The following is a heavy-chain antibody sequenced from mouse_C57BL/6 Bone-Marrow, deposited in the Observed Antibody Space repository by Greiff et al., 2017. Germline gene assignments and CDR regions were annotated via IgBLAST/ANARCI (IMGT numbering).Heavy chain of an antibody. D-gene: IGHD2-14*01. V-gene: IGHV1-69*01. CDR3: ARDWAIGMDY. CDR1: GYTFTSYW. J-gene: IGHJ2*01. CDR2: IDPSDSYT. Sequence: QVQLQQPGAELVMPGASVKLSCKASGYTFTSYWMHWVKQRPGQGLEWIGEIDPSDSYTNYNQKFKGKATLTVDTSSSTAYMQLSSLTSEDSAVYYCARDWAIGMDYWGQGTTLTVSS.